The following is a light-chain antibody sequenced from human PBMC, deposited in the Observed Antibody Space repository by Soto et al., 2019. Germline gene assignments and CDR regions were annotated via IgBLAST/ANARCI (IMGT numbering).Light chain of an antibody. V-gene: IGKV3-20*01. CDR1: QSVSRTF. J-gene: IGKJ1*01. CDR2: GAS. CDR3: QQYESSRT. Sequence: EIVLTQPPGTLSLTPGERATLSCRASQSVSRTFLAWYQQKPGQAPKVLIYGASTRATGIPDRFSGSGSGTDFTLTISRLEPEDFAMYYCQQYESSRTFGQGTKVEMK.